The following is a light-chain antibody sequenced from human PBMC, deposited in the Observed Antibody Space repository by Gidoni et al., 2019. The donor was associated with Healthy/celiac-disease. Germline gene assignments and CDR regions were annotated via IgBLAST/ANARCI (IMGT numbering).Light chain of an antibody. CDR2: GAS. CDR3: QHYGSSFT. Sequence: EIVLTQSPGTLSLSPGERATFSCRASQSVSSSYLAWYQQKPGQAHKLLIYGASSRATGIPDRFSGSGSGTDFTLTISRLEPEDFAVYYCQHYGSSFTFGPGTKVDIK. V-gene: IGKV3-20*01. CDR1: QSVSSSY. J-gene: IGKJ3*01.